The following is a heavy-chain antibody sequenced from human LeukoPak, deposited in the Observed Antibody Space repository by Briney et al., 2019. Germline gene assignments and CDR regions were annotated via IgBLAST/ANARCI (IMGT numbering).Heavy chain of an antibody. CDR1: GGSISSYY. D-gene: IGHD2-21*02. V-gene: IGHV4-4*07. CDR2: IYYSGST. CDR3: ARNTGVVVTAPLGY. Sequence: SETLSLTCTVSGGSISSYYWSWIRQPAGKGLEWIGSIYYSGSTYYNPSLKSRVTISVDTSKNQFSLKLSSVTAADTAVYYCARNTGVVVTAPLGYWGQGTLVTVSS. J-gene: IGHJ4*02.